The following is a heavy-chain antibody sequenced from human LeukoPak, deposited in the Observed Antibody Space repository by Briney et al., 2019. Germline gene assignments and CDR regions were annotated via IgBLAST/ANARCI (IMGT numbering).Heavy chain of an antibody. CDR1: GGTSNSHA. J-gene: IGHJ4*02. V-gene: IGHV1-69*04. CDR2: IIPNLGTT. CDR3: ATTNDGGGYQWGDFFDF. Sequence: ASVKVSCKASGGTSNSHAISWVRQAPGQGLEWMGRIIPNLGTTNRAQNFQDRVTLTADKSTNTAYVELTSLTSDDTAVYYCATTNDGGGYQWGDFFDFWGQRTLVTVSS. D-gene: IGHD3-22*01.